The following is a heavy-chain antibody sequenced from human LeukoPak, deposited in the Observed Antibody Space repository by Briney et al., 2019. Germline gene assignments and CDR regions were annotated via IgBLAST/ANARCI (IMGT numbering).Heavy chain of an antibody. Sequence: SETLSLTCTVSGGSISSSSYYRGWIRQPPGKGLEWIGSIYYSGSTYYNLSLKSRVTISVDTSKNQFSLKLSSVTAADTAVYYCARLFGSSSYWGQGTLVTVSS. CDR3: ARLFGSSSY. CDR1: GGSISSSSYY. V-gene: IGHV4-39*01. J-gene: IGHJ4*02. D-gene: IGHD6-6*01. CDR2: IYYSGST.